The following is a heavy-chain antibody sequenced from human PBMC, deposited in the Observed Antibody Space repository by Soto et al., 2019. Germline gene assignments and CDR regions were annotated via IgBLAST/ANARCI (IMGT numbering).Heavy chain of an antibody. CDR3: ARGPAGGLRGGVSY. V-gene: IGHV1-18*04. CDR2: ISAYNGDT. Sequence: GSVKVSGKTSCYTCTKYGITSVRRARGQGLKWMGWISAYNGDTNYAQKFQGRVIMTTDTSTTTAYMELRSLRSDDTAVYYCARGPAGGLRGGVSYWGQGTLVTVSS. CDR1: CYTCTKYG. D-gene: IGHD2-15*01. J-gene: IGHJ4*02.